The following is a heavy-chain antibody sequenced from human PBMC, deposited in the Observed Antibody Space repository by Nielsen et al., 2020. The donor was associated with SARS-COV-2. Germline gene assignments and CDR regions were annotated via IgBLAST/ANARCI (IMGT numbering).Heavy chain of an antibody. CDR1: GFTFSSYS. CDR2: ISSSSSYI. D-gene: IGHD3-3*01. J-gene: IGHJ6*04. Sequence: GGSLRLSCAASGFTFSSYSMNWVRQAPGKGLEWVSSISSSSSYIYYADSVKGRFTISRDNAKNSLYLQMNSLRAEDTAVYYCARGRLLRFLEWLAGTDVWGKGTTVTVSS. V-gene: IGHV3-21*01. CDR3: ARGRLLRFLEWLAGTDV.